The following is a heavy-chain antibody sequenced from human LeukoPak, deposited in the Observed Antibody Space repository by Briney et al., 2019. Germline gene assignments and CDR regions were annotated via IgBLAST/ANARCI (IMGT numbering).Heavy chain of an antibody. D-gene: IGHD3-10*01. CDR1: RYPFTGYA. CDR3: ARVDGSGPNAPHDF. V-gene: IGHV1-3*01. J-gene: IGHJ4*02. CDR2: IHVGNGNT. Sequence: GASVKVSCKASRYPFTGYAVHWVRQAPGQRLEWMGWIHVGNGNTEYSQKFQGRVTITRDTPATTTYMELSNLRSEDTAVYYCARVDGSGPNAPHDFWGQGSLVTVS.